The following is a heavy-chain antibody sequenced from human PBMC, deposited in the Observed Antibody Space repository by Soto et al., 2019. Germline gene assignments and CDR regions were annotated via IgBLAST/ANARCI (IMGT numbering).Heavy chain of an antibody. CDR1: GFSFSSYG. D-gene: IGHD3-22*01. J-gene: IGHJ4*02. CDR3: AREAPAYDSSGYYYVPDY. V-gene: IGHV3-30*03. Sequence: GGSLRLSCAASGFSFSSYGMHWVRQAPGKGLEWVAMISYDGTDEYYADSVKGRFTISRDNSKNAVYLQMNSLRAEDTAVYYCAREAPAYDSSGYYYVPDYWGQGTLVTVSS. CDR2: ISYDGTDE.